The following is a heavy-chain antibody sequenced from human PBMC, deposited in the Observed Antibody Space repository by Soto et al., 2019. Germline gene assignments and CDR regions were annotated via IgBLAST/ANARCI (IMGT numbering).Heavy chain of an antibody. CDR2: INPSGGST. J-gene: IGHJ4*02. CDR3: ARDMITMVRGSPPGGTQGN. CDR1: GYTFTSYY. D-gene: IGHD3-10*01. V-gene: IGHV1-46*01. Sequence: ASVKVSCKASGYTFTSYYMHWVRQPPGQGLEWMGIINPSGGSTSYAQKFQGRVTMTRDTSTSTVYMELSSLRSEDTAVYYCARDMITMVRGSPPGGTQGNWGQGTLVTVSS.